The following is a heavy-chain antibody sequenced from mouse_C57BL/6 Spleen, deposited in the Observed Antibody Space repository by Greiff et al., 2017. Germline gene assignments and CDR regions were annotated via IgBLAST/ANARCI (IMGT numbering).Heavy chain of an antibody. CDR2: INYDGGST. D-gene: IGHD2-3*01. CDR1: GFTFSDYY. V-gene: IGHV5-16*01. Sequence: EVLLVESEGGLVQPGSSMKLSCTASGFTFSDYYMAWVRQVPEKGLEWVANINYDGGSTYYLDSLKSRFIISRDNAKNILYLQMSSLKSEDTATYYCAREQGWYAMDYWGQGTSVTVSS. CDR3: AREQGWYAMDY. J-gene: IGHJ4*01.